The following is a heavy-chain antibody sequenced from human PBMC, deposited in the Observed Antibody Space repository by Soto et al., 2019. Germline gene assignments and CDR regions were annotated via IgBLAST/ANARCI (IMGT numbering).Heavy chain of an antibody. D-gene: IGHD3-9*01. CDR1: GYTFTSYG. CDR3: ARDDWGESQRPYYYYGMDV. Sequence: ASVKVSCKASGYTFTSYGISWVRQAPGQGLEWMGWISAYNGNTNYAQKLQGRVTMTTDTSTSTAYMELRSLRSDDTAVYYCARDDWGESQRPYYYYGMDVWGQGTTVTVSS. CDR2: ISAYNGNT. J-gene: IGHJ6*02. V-gene: IGHV1-18*01.